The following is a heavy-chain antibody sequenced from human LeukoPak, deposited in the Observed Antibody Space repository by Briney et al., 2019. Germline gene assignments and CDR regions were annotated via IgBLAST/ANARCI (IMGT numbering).Heavy chain of an antibody. Sequence: GGSLRLSCTASGFTFSITYMAWVRPAPGKGLEWVSSITSSSSYIYYPDSVKGRFTISRDNAKNSLYLQMNSLRAEDTAVYYCARDVGSSWPFDYWGQGTLVTVSS. CDR1: GFTFSITY. V-gene: IGHV3-21*01. CDR3: ARDVGSSWPFDY. CDR2: ITSSSSYI. J-gene: IGHJ4*02. D-gene: IGHD6-13*01.